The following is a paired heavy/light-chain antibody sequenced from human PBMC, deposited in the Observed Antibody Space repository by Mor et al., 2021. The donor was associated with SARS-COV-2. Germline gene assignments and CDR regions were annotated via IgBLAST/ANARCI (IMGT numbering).Light chain of an antibody. V-gene: IGLV8-61*01. Sequence: QTVVTQEPSFSVSPGGTVTLTCGLRSGSVSAAFYPSWCQQTPGQAPRTLIYSTNSRSSGVPDRFSGSILGNRAALTITGAQADDESDYYCVLYMGNGIWEFGGGTKLTVL. J-gene: IGLJ3*02. CDR2: STN. CDR1: SGSVSAAFY. CDR3: VLYMGNGIWE.
Heavy chain of an antibody. CDR2: IRQDGSAK. V-gene: IGHV3-7*01. CDR3: AIYHDILTSRYWED. J-gene: IGHJ4*02. Sequence: EVQLVESGGGLVQPGGSLRLSCVASKITFSNYWMSWVRQAPGKGLEWVATIRQDGSAKYYADPVKGRFTISRDNAERSLYLQMNSLRDEDTAIYYCAIYHDILTSRYWEDWGQGTLVTVSS. D-gene: IGHD3-9*01. CDR1: KITFSNYW.